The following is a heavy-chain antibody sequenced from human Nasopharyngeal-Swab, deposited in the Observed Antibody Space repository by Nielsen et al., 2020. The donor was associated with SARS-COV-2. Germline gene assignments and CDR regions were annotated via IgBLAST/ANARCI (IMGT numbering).Heavy chain of an antibody. CDR1: GFTFSSYG. Sequence: GGSLRLSCAASGFTFSSYGMHWVRQAPGKGLEWVAVISYDGSNKYYADSVKGRFTISRDNSKNTLYLQMNSLRAEDTVVYYCPKDNIEGYTDHYFDYWGKGPLVPFSS. V-gene: IGHV3-30*18. D-gene: IGHD6-13*01. CDR3: PKDNIEGYTDHYFDY. J-gene: IGHJ4*02. CDR2: ISYDGSNK.